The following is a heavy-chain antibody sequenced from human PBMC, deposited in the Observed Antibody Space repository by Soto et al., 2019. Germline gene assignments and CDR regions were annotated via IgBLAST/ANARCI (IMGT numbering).Heavy chain of an antibody. CDR3: ATDEYFGSEIDFYYYAMDV. CDR1: GASISIGGYF. J-gene: IGHJ6*02. V-gene: IGHV4-31*03. Sequence: SETLSLTCTVSGASISIGGYFWSWIRQHPGKGLEWIGHIYYNGSTYYNPSLKSRLTISVDTSKNEFSLRLTSVTAADTAVYFCATDEYFGSEIDFYYYAMDVWGQGTTVTVS. CDR2: IYYNGST. D-gene: IGHD3-10*01.